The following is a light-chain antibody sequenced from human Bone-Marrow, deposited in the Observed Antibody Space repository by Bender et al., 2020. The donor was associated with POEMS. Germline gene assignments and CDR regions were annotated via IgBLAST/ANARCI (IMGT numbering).Light chain of an antibody. V-gene: IGLV3-1*01. Sequence: SYEVTQPPSVSVSPGQTASITCSGDDLGDKYVAWYQQKPGQSPVLVIYQDTKRPSGIPERFSGSNSGNTATLTISGTQAMAEADYYCQAWDTYAVMFGGGTKLTVL. CDR3: QAWDTYAVM. CDR2: QDT. CDR1: DLGDKY. J-gene: IGLJ3*02.